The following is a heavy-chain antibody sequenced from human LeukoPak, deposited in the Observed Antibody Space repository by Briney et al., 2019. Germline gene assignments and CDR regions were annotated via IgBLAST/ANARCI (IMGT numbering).Heavy chain of an antibody. CDR1: GGTFSSYA. CDR3: ARLNWGPYYFDY. Sequence: ASVKVSCKASGGTFSSYAISWVRQAPGQGLEWMGGIIPIFGTANYAQKFQGRVTITTDESTSTAYMELSSLRSEDTAVYYCARLNWGPYYFDYWGQGTLVTVSS. CDR2: IIPIFGTA. V-gene: IGHV1-69*05. J-gene: IGHJ4*02. D-gene: IGHD7-27*01.